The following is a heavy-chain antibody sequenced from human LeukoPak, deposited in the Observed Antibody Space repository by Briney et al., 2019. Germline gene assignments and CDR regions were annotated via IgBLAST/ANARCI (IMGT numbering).Heavy chain of an antibody. D-gene: IGHD1-26*01. J-gene: IGHJ4*02. CDR3: ARGGVGATLGY. CDR1: GGSISSYY. Sequence: SETLSLTCTVAGGSISSYYRSWIRQPPGKGLEWIGYIYYSGSTNYNPSLKSRVTISVDTSKNQFSLKLSSVTAADTAVYYCARGGVGATLGYWGQGTLVTVSS. CDR2: IYYSGST. V-gene: IGHV4-59*01.